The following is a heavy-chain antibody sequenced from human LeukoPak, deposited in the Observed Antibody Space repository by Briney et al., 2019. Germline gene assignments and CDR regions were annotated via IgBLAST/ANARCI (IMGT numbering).Heavy chain of an antibody. J-gene: IGHJ5*02. D-gene: IGHD3-22*01. Sequence: AASVKVSCKASGYTFTSYDINWVRQATGQGLEWMGWMNPNSGNTGYAQKFQGRVTITRNTSISTAYMELSSLRSEDTAVYYCARGLFDSSGFDPWGQGTLVTVSS. CDR3: ARGLFDSSGFDP. CDR2: MNPNSGNT. CDR1: GYTFTSYD. V-gene: IGHV1-8*03.